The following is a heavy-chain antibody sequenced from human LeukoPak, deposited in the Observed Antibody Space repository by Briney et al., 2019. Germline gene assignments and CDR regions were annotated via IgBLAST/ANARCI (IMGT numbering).Heavy chain of an antibody. CDR1: GYIFTYYF. D-gene: IGHD4-11*01. J-gene: IGHJ6*03. CDR3: ARNYRFALAYYMDV. CDR2: INPSGGST. V-gene: IGHV1-46*01. Sequence: GSVKVSCKASGYIFTYYFIHWVRQAPGQGLEWMGIINPSGGSTNYAQKFQGRVTMTRDTSTSTVYMELSSLRSEDTAVYYCARNYRFALAYYMDVWGKGTTVTISS.